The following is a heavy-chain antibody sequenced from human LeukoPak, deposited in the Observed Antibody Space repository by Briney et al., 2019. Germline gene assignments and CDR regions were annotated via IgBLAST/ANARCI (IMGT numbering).Heavy chain of an antibody. V-gene: IGHV4-59*01. Sequence: KSSETLSLTCTVSGGSISSYYWSWIRQPPGKGLEWIGYIYYSGSTNYNPSLKSRVTISVDTSKNQFSLKLSSVTAADTAVYYCARGLNYYEPQTDYWAREPWSPSPQ. D-gene: IGHD3-22*01. CDR2: IYYSGST. CDR1: GGSISSYY. J-gene: IGHJ4*02. CDR3: ARGLNYYEPQTDY.